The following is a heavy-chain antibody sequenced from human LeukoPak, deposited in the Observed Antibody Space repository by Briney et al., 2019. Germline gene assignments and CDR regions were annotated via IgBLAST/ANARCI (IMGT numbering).Heavy chain of an antibody. CDR3: ARTDSSGYYGGFDY. V-gene: IGHV5-51*01. CDR1: GXSFTSYC. CDR2: IYPGDSGT. D-gene: IGHD3-22*01. J-gene: IGHJ4*02. Sequence: GESLKISFKGSGXSFTSYCIGWVRQMPGKGLEWMPIIYPGDSGTRYSPSFQGQVTISAGKSISTAYLQWSSLKASDTAMYYCARTDSSGYYGGFDYWGQGTLVTVSS.